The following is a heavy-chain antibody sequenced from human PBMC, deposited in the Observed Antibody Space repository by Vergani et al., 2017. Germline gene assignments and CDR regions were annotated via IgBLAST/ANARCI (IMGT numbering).Heavy chain of an antibody. D-gene: IGHD6-6*01. Sequence: QVQLVESGGGVVQPGRSLRLSCAASGFTFSSYAMHWVRQAPGKGLEWVAVISYDGSNKYYADSVKGRFTISRDNSKNTLYLQMNSLKTEDTAVYYCTTGVIAARPTHDYWGQGTLVTVSS. CDR1: GFTFSSYA. J-gene: IGHJ4*02. V-gene: IGHV3-30-3*01. CDR3: TTGVIAARPTHDY. CDR2: ISYDGSNK.